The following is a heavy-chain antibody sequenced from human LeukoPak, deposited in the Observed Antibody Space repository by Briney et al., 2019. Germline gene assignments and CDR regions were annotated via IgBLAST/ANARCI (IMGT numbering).Heavy chain of an antibody. D-gene: IGHD5-12*01. J-gene: IGHJ4*02. CDR1: GFTFSSSG. V-gene: IGHV3-30*18. Sequence: PGRSLRLSCAASGFTFSSSGMHWVRQAPGKGLEWVAFISYDGSNKYYADSVKGRFTISRDNSKNTLYLQMNSLRAEDTAVYYCAKDVEWQRGYFDYWGQGTLVTVPS. CDR3: AKDVEWQRGYFDY. CDR2: ISYDGSNK.